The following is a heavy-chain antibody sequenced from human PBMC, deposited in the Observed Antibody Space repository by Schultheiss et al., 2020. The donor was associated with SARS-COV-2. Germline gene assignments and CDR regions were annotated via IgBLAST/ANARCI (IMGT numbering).Heavy chain of an antibody. CDR3: ASRRWLQLPFDY. J-gene: IGHJ4*02. D-gene: IGHD5-24*01. CDR2: ISSSGSTI. CDR1: GFTFSDYY. V-gene: IGHV3-11*01. Sequence: GGSLRLSCAASGFTFSDYYMSWIRQAPGKELEWVSYISSSGSTIYYADSVKGRFTISRDNAKNSLYLQMNSLRAEDTAVYYCASRRWLQLPFDYWGQGTLVTVSS.